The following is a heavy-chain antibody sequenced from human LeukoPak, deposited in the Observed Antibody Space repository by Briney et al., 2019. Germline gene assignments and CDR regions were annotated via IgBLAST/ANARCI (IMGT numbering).Heavy chain of an antibody. CDR1: GFTFSSYA. Sequence: GGSQRLSCAASGFTFSSYAMSWVRQAPGKGLEWVSAISGSGGSTYYADSVKGRFTISRDNSKNTLYLQMNSLRAEDTAVYYCFGSWVAAKDYGDDPVGYWGQGTLVTVSS. D-gene: IGHD4-17*01. J-gene: IGHJ4*02. CDR2: ISGSGGST. CDR3: FGSWVAAKDYGDDPVGY. V-gene: IGHV3-23*01.